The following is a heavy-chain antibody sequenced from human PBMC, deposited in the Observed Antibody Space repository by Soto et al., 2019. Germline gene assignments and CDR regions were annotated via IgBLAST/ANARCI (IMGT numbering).Heavy chain of an antibody. V-gene: IGHV4-30-4*01. CDR3: ARVVAVAGNGWFDP. Sequence: SETLSLTCTVSGGSISSGDYYWSWIRQPPGKGLEWIGYIYYSGSTYYNPSLKSRVTISVDTSKNQFSLKLSSVTAADTAVYYCARVVAVAGNGWFDPWGQGTLVTVSS. D-gene: IGHD6-19*01. CDR2: IYYSGST. CDR1: GGSISSGDYY. J-gene: IGHJ5*02.